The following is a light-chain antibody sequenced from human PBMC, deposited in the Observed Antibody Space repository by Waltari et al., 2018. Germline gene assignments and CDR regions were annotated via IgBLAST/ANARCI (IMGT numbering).Light chain of an antibody. CDR3: SLYMAQGTWV. V-gene: IGLV8-61*01. CDR2: TTN. Sequence: QNVVTQEPSLSVAPGGSATLTCGLTYGSVSRTYHPSWYQQTPGQSPRTLIYTTNVRSSGVPDRFSGSIVGNKAALTITGAQPEDESDYYCSLYMAQGTWVFGGGTKLTVL. CDR1: YGSVSRTYH. J-gene: IGLJ3*02.